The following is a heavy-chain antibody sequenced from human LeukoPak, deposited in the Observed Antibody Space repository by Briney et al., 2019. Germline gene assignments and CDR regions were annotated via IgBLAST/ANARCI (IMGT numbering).Heavy chain of an antibody. CDR1: GGSISSSSYY. Sequence: SETLSLTCTVSGGSISSSSYYWGWIRQPPGKGLEWIGSIYYSGGTYYNPSLKSRVTISVDTSKNQFSLKLGSVTAADTAVYYCASSYYDFWSGYFDAFDIWGQGTMATVSS. CDR2: IYYSGGT. CDR3: ASSYYDFWSGYFDAFDI. V-gene: IGHV4-39*01. J-gene: IGHJ3*02. D-gene: IGHD3-3*01.